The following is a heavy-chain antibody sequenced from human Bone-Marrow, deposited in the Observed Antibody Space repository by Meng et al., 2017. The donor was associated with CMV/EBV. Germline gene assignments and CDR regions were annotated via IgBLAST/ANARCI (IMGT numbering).Heavy chain of an antibody. CDR1: GGSVSTTGYF. J-gene: IGHJ4*02. Sequence: ETLSLTCTVSGGSVSTTGYFWGWVRQAPGKGLEWVSGISSSGANTYYADSVKGRFTISRDNAKNTLYLQMNSLRAEDTALYYCAKDAPTSATTWYPFDSWGQGTLVTVSS. D-gene: IGHD6-13*01. CDR2: ISSSGANT. CDR3: AKDAPTSATTWYPFDS. V-gene: IGHV3-23*01.